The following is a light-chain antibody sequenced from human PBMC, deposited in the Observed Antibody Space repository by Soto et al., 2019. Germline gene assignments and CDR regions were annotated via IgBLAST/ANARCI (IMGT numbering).Light chain of an antibody. CDR2: EVS. V-gene: IGLV2-8*01. CDR1: SSDVGAYNY. CDR3: TSYAGTYSFFYV. Sequence: VRTQPAYANGVAVESVTISCTGTSSDVGAYNYVSWYQQLPGKAPKLIIYEVSKRPSGVPDRFSGSKSGNTASLTVSGLQAEDEADYYCTSYAGTYSFFYVFGTGTKVTVL. J-gene: IGLJ1*01.